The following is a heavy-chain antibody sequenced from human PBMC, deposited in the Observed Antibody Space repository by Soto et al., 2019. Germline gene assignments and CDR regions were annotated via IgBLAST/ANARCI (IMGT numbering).Heavy chain of an antibody. CDR1: GFTFRSFT. D-gene: IGHD6-13*01. V-gene: IGHV3-21*01. Sequence: LRLSCAASGFTFRSFTMNLVRQAPGKGLEWVSTISSNSAYIYYADALRGRFTISRDNAKNSLHLQMNSLRAEDTAVYYCTRDASRDSSARGWFDPWGPGTLVTVSS. CDR3: TRDASRDSSARGWFDP. J-gene: IGHJ5*02. CDR2: ISSNSAYI.